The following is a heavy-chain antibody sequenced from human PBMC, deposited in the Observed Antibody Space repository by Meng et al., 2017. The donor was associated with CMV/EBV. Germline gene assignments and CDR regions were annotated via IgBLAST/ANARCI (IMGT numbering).Heavy chain of an antibody. V-gene: IGHV3-9*01. Sequence: GGSLRLSCAASGFTFDDYAMHWVRQAPGKGLEWVSGISWNSGSIGYADSVKGRFTISRDNAKNSLYLQMNSLRAEDTALYYCAREGYCSSTSCYPSDAFDIWGQGTMVTVSS. CDR2: ISWNSGSI. J-gene: IGHJ3*02. D-gene: IGHD2-2*01. CDR1: GFTFDDYA. CDR3: AREGYCSSTSCYPSDAFDI.